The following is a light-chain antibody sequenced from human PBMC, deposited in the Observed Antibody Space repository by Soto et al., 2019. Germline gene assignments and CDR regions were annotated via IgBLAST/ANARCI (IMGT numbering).Light chain of an antibody. V-gene: IGKV3-15*01. CDR1: QSVSSN. CDR3: QHRSNWSVT. Sequence: EIMMTQSPSTLSVSLGERATLSCRASQSVSSNLAWYQQKPGQSPRLLIYGTSTRATGIPARFSGSGSGTEFTLTISSLEPEDFAVYYCQHRSNWSVTFGGGTKVDIK. J-gene: IGKJ4*01. CDR2: GTS.